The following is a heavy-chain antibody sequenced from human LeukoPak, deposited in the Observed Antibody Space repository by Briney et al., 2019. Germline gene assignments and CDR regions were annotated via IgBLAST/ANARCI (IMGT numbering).Heavy chain of an antibody. CDR3: ARRARGILTGWKYYFDY. J-gene: IGHJ4*02. V-gene: IGHV1-2*04. CDR2: INPNSGGT. CDR1: GYTFTGYY. Sequence: ASVKVSCKASGYTFTGYYMHWVRQAPGQGLEWMGRINPNSGGTNYAQKFQGWVTMTRDTSISTAYMELSRLRSDDTAVYYCARRARGILTGWKYYFDYWGQGTLVTASS. D-gene: IGHD3-9*01.